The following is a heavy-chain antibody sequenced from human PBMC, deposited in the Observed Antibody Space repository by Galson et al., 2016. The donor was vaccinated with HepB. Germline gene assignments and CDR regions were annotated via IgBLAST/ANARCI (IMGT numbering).Heavy chain of an antibody. V-gene: IGHV5-51*01. D-gene: IGHD3-16*01. Sequence: QSGAEVKKPGESLTISCPGSGYNFTTYWIAWLRQMPGKGPEWLGSIYPGDSDTRYSPSFQGQVTISADKSINTTDLQWNSLKPSDRAMYYCARGAPFDSWGQGTLITVSS. CDR2: IYPGDSDT. CDR3: ARGAPFDS. J-gene: IGHJ4*02. CDR1: GYNFTTYW.